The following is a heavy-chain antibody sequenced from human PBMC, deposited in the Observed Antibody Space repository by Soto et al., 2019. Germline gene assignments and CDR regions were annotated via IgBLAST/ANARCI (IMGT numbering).Heavy chain of an antibody. J-gene: IGHJ4*02. CDR2: TSADNGDT. CDR3: ARDERGTCTGSNCYYFDY. CDR1: GYTFTRYG. V-gene: IGHV1-18*04. D-gene: IGHD2-2*01. Sequence: QVQLVQSGAEVKEPGASVKVSCKASGYTFTRYGFSWVRQAPGQGLGWMAWTSADNGDTNYAPKLQGRVTLTTDTSTGTAYMELRSLRSDDTAVYYCARDERGTCTGSNCYYFDYWGQGTLVTVSS.